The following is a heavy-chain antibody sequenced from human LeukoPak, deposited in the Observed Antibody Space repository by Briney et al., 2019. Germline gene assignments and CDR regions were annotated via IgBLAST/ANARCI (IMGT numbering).Heavy chain of an antibody. V-gene: IGHV1-18*04. CDR1: GNTFTRNY. J-gene: IGHJ4*02. Sequence: ASVKVSCKASGNTFTRNYIQWVRQAPGQGLEWMGWISAYNGNTNYAQKLQGRVTMTTDTSTSTAYMELRSLRSDDTAVYYCARDRDRGFDYWGQGTLVTVSS. D-gene: IGHD3-10*01. CDR2: ISAYNGNT. CDR3: ARDRDRGFDY.